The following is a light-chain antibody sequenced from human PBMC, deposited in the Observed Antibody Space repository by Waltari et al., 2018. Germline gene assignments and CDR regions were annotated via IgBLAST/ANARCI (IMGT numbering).Light chain of an antibody. CDR3: QRRGKWPRT. CDR2: SAS. Sequence: EIVLPQSPDTLSLSPGERATLSCSASQSVTNYLAWYQQKPGQAPRVIIYSASNRATCVPARFSGRGSGTDFTLTISSLEPEDFAVYYCQRRGKWPRTFCQGTKVEVK. V-gene: IGKV3-11*01. CDR1: QSVTNY. J-gene: IGKJ1*01.